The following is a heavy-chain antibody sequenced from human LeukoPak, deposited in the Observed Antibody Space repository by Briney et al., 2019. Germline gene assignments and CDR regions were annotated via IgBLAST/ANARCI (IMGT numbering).Heavy chain of an antibody. Sequence: GGSLRLSCEASGFTFSSHWMSWVRPPPGKGLEGVAIIKQDGSEKDYVDSVTGRFTISRDNAKNSLYLQMNSLRDEDTAVYYCARDTSAWRYGMDVWGQGTTVTVSS. CDR2: IKQDGSEK. V-gene: IGHV3-7*01. CDR3: ARDTSAWRYGMDV. D-gene: IGHD6-19*01. CDR1: GFTFSSHW. J-gene: IGHJ6*02.